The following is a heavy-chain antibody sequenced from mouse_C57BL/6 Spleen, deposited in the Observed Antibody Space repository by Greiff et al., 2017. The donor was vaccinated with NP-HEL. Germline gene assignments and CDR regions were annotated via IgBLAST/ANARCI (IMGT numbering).Heavy chain of an antibody. J-gene: IGHJ3*01. CDR2: IYPSDSET. V-gene: IGHV1-61*01. D-gene: IGHD1-1*01. CDR3: ASYYYGLFAY. Sequence: QVQLQQPGAELVRPGSSVKLSCKASGYTFTSYWMDWVKQRPGQGLEWIGNIYPSDSETHYNQKFKDKATLTVDKSSSTAYMQLSSLTSEGSAVYYCASYYYGLFAYWGQGTLVTVSA. CDR1: GYTFTSYW.